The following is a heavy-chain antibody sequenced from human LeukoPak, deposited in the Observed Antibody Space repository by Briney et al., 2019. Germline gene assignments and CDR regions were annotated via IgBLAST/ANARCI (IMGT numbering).Heavy chain of an antibody. D-gene: IGHD4-17*01. CDR3: AREAGTTVTFDY. Sequence: SETLSLTCTVSGGSISSSDYYWSWIRQHPGKGLEWIGYIYYNGNTYYNPSLKSRVTISVDTSKNQFSLKLSSVTAADTAVYYCAREAGTTVTFDYWGQGTLVTVSS. CDR1: GGSISSSDYY. J-gene: IGHJ4*02. V-gene: IGHV4-31*03. CDR2: IYYNGNT.